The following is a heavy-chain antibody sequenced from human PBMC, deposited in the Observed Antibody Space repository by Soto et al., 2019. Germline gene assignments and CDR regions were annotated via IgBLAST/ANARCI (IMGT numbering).Heavy chain of an antibody. V-gene: IGHV5-10-1*01. Sequence: GESLKISCKGSGYSFTSYWISWVRQMPGKGLEWMGRIDPSDSYTNYSPSFQGHVTISADKSISTAYLQWSSLKASDTAMYYCASATGNYDFWSGYSAPPYYYYGTDFCGQGITVTVAS. J-gene: IGHJ6*02. CDR3: ASATGNYDFWSGYSAPPYYYYGTDF. CDR1: GYSFTSYW. D-gene: IGHD3-3*01. CDR2: IDPSDSYT.